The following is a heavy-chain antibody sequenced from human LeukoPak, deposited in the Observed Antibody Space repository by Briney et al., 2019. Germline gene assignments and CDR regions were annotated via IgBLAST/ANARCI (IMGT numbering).Heavy chain of an antibody. CDR2: ISSSSDYI. CDR1: GFTFSSYS. V-gene: IGHV3-21*01. D-gene: IGHD2-2*01. CDR3: ARYAVSSSRSYIDY. Sequence: PGGALRLSCEASGFTFSSYSMTWVRQAPGKGLEWVSAISSSSDYIFYADSVKGRFTISRDNAKNSLYLQMHSLRAEDTAVYYCARYAVSSSRSYIDYWGQGTLVTVSS. J-gene: IGHJ4*02.